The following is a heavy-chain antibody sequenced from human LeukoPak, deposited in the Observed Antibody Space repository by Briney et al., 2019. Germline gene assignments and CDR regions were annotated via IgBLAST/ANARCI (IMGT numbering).Heavy chain of an antibody. V-gene: IGHV4-4*07. CDR3: ARAGHYDFWSGYYWFDP. CDR1: GGSISSYY. D-gene: IGHD3-3*01. Sequence: NPSETLSLTCTVSGGSISSYYWSWIRQPAGKGLEWIGRIYTSGSTNYNPSLKSRVTMSVDTSKNQFSLKLSSVTAADTAVYYCARAGHYDFWSGYYWFDPWGQGTLVTVSS. CDR2: IYTSGST. J-gene: IGHJ5*02.